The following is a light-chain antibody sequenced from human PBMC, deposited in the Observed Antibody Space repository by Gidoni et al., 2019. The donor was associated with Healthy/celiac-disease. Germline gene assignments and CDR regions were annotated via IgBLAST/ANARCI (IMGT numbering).Light chain of an antibody. CDR3: SSYTSSSTWV. Sequence: QSALPQPASLSESPGQSITISCTGTSSDVGGYNYVSWYQQHPGKAPKLMIYEVSNRPSGVSNRFSGSKSGNTASLTISGLQAEDEADYYCSSYTSSSTWVFGGGTKLTVL. V-gene: IGLV2-14*01. CDR1: SSDVGGYNY. J-gene: IGLJ3*02. CDR2: EVS.